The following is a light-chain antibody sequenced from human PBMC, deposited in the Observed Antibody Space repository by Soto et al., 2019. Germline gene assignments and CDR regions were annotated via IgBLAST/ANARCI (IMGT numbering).Light chain of an antibody. CDR1: QSVSSSY. V-gene: IGKV3-20*01. CDR3: QYYGNSPKLT. CDR2: GAS. Sequence: EVVLTQSPGTLSLSPGERATLSCRASQSVSSSYLAWYQQKPGQAPRLLIYGASSRATGVPDRFSGTGSGTEFTLTISRLQPEDFAVYYCQYYGNSPKLTFGGGTKVEIK. J-gene: IGKJ4*01.